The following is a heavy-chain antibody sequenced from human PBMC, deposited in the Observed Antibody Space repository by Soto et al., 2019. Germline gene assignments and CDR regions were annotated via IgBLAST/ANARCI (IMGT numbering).Heavy chain of an antibody. Sequence: GGSLRLSCAASGFTFSDYYMSWIRQAPGKGLEWVSDTSLSGSHTNYADSVKGRFTISRDNSKSTLYLQMNSLRAEDTALYYCAKGRSYYYYYGVDVWGQGTTVTVSS. V-gene: IGHV3-11*05. CDR3: AKGRSYYYYYGVDV. J-gene: IGHJ6*02. CDR1: GFTFSDYY. CDR2: TSLSGSHT.